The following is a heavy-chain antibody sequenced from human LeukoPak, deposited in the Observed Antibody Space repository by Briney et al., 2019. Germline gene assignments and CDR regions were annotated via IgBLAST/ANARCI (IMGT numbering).Heavy chain of an antibody. Sequence: GGSLRLSCAASGFTFSSYAMSWVRQAPGKGLEWVSAISGSGGSTYYADSVKGRFTISRDNSKNTLYLQMNSLRAEDTAVYYCAKHLGSGSYYYYYYMDVWGKGTTVTVSS. CDR3: AKHLGSGSYYYYYYMDV. V-gene: IGHV3-23*01. J-gene: IGHJ6*03. CDR1: GFTFSSYA. CDR2: ISGSGGST. D-gene: IGHD3-10*01.